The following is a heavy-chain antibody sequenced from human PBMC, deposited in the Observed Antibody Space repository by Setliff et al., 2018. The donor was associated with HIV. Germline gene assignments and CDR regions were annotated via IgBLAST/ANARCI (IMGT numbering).Heavy chain of an antibody. Sequence: SETLSLTCTVYGGFIKNSNYYWGWIRQPPGKGLESIGTIYYSGSTYYKSSLKSRLTISVDTSKNQFSLKMSSVTAADTAVYYCARARGPEGYFDSWGQGTLVTVSS. CDR1: GGFIKNSNYY. D-gene: IGHD3-10*01. J-gene: IGHJ4*02. V-gene: IGHV4-39*07. CDR2: IYYSGST. CDR3: ARARGPEGYFDS.